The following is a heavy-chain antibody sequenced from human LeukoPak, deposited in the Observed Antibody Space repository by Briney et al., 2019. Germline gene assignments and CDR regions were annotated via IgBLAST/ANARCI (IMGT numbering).Heavy chain of an antibody. Sequence: GGSLRLSCAASGFTFGGYWMHWVRQAPGKGLVWVSRIKSDGSSTSYADSVKGRFTISRDNARNTLYLQMNSLRAEDTAVYYCARSDWFDPWGQGTLVTVSS. J-gene: IGHJ5*02. CDR1: GFTFGGYW. V-gene: IGHV3-74*01. CDR2: IKSDGSST. CDR3: ARSDWFDP.